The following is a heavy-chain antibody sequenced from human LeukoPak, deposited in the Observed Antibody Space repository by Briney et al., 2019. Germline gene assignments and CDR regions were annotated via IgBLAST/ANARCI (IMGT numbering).Heavy chain of an antibody. CDR1: GFTFSSYW. J-gene: IGHJ3*02. V-gene: IGHV3-7*03. Sequence: PGGSLRLSCAASGFTFSSYWMSWVRQAPGKGREWVANIKQDGSEKYYVDSVKGRFTISRDNAKNSLYLQMNSLRAEDTAVYYCARGLRFLEWTYAFDIWGQGTMVTVSS. D-gene: IGHD3-3*01. CDR2: IKQDGSEK. CDR3: ARGLRFLEWTYAFDI.